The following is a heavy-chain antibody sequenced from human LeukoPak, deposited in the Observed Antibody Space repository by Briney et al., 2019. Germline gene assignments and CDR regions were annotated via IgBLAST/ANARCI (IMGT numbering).Heavy chain of an antibody. D-gene: IGHD3-3*01. J-gene: IGHJ6*02. V-gene: IGHV3-30*04. CDR1: GFTFSSYA. CDR2: ISYDGSNK. Sequence: GGSLRLSCAASGFTFSSYAMHWVRQAPGEGLEWVAVISYDGSNKCYADSVKGRFTISRDNSKNTLYLQMNSLRAEDTAVYYCARDWTDFWSGYYYYGMDVWGQGTTVTVSS. CDR3: ARDWTDFWSGYYYYGMDV.